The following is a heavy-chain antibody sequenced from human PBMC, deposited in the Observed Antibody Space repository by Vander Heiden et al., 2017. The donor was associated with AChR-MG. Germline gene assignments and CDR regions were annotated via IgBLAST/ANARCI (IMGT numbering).Heavy chain of an antibody. CDR3: ANSGPNSSTPPNDAFDI. CDR1: GFTFSSYG. Sequence: QVQLVESGGGVVQPGRSLRLSCAASGFTFSSYGMHWVRQAPGKGLEWVAVISYDGSNKYYADSVKGRFTISRDNSKNTLYLQMNSLRAEDTAVYYCANSGPNSSTPPNDAFDIWGQGTMVTVSS. J-gene: IGHJ3*02. D-gene: IGHD6-13*01. V-gene: IGHV3-30*18. CDR2: ISYDGSNK.